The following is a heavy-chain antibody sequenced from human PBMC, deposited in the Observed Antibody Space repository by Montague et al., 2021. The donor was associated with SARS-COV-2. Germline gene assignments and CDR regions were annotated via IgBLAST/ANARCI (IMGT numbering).Heavy chain of an antibody. D-gene: IGHD5-12*01. CDR1: GGPISSSNYY. Sequence: SETLSLTCTVSGGPISSSNYYWGWIRQPPGKGLEWIGSIYDSGSTYYNPSLKSRVTISVDTSKNHFSLKLSSVTAADTAVYYCARRGRKLLPVATTIGGFDIWGQGTMVTVSS. V-gene: IGHV4-39*02. CDR3: ARRGRKLLPVATTIGGFDI. J-gene: IGHJ3*02. CDR2: IYDSGST.